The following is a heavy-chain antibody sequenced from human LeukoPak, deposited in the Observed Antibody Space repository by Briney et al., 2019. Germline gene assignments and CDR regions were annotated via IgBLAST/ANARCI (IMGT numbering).Heavy chain of an antibody. D-gene: IGHD5-12*01. V-gene: IGHV4-39*07. CDR2: IYYSGST. Sequence: SETLSLTCTVSGSSISSSSYYWGWIRQPPGKGLEWIGSIYYSGSTNYNPSLKSRVTISVDTSKDQFSLKLYSVTAADTAVYYCARSPGYGSRYYFDYWGQGTLVTVSS. CDR3: ARSPGYGSRYYFDY. J-gene: IGHJ4*02. CDR1: GSSISSSSYY.